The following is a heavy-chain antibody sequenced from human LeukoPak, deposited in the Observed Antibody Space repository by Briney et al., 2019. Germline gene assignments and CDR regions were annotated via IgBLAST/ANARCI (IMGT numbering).Heavy chain of an antibody. V-gene: IGHV4-59*01. CDR1: NSAISSFY. J-gene: IGHJ4*02. CDR2: IYYGGTT. CDR3: ARHWDSGNYPLDY. Sequence: SETLSLTCNVSNSAISSFYWSWIRQPPGKGLEWLGYIYYGGTTKYNSSLESRVSMSIDASRDQFSLRLASVTAADTAMYCRARHWDSGNYPLDYWGQGTLVTVSS. D-gene: IGHD3-10*01.